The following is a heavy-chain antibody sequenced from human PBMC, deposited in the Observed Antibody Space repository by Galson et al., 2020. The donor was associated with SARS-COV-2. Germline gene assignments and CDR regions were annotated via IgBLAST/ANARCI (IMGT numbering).Heavy chain of an antibody. Sequence: GGSLRLSCAASGFTFSSYSMNWVRQPQGTGLGWVSPISSSSSYIYYADSVKGRFTISRDNAKNSLYLQVNSLRAEDTAVYYCARAPARSVTIFGVVTLPGAFDIWCQGTMVTVSS. D-gene: IGHD3-3*01. CDR3: ARAPARSVTIFGVVTLPGAFDI. CDR2: ISSSSSYI. J-gene: IGHJ3*02. V-gene: IGHV3-21*01. CDR1: GFTFSSYS.